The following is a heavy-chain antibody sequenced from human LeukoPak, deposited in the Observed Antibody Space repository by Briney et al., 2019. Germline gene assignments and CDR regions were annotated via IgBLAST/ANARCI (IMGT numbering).Heavy chain of an antibody. CDR3: ARAPSEIGGYYPEYFRH. J-gene: IGHJ1*01. Sequence: GSLRLSCAASGFTFSTFWIHWVRQAPGKGLGWVSRIKSDGGTNYADSVKGRFTISRDNAKKTVSLQMNSLRPEDTGVYYCARAPSEIGGYYPEYFRHWGQGTLVTVSS. CDR1: GFTFSTFW. D-gene: IGHD3-22*01. V-gene: IGHV3-74*01. CDR2: IKSDGGT.